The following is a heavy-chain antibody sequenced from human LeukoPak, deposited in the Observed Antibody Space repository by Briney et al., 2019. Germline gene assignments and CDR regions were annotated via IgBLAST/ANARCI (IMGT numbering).Heavy chain of an antibody. D-gene: IGHD6-13*01. CDR1: GYTFTDYY. CDR3: ARDSRAAVGTFFDY. V-gene: IGHV1-2*02. CDR2: INCDNGGA. J-gene: IGHJ4*02. Sequence: ASVKVSCKASGYTFTDYYVHWFRQAPGQGLEWMGWINCDNGGAHLARNFQARVTMTRDTSIATASMELTRLRPVDTAVYYCARDSRAAVGTFFDYWGQGTPVTVSS.